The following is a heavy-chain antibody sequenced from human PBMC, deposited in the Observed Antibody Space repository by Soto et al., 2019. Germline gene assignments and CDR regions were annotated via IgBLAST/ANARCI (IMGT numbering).Heavy chain of an antibody. V-gene: IGHV3-48*02. D-gene: IGHD3-3*01. Sequence: EVQLVESGGGLGQPGGSLRLSCVVSGFTFSTSSMNWVRQASGKGLEWVSYISSSSNTIYADSVKGRFTISRDNAKNSLYLQMNSLRDEDTAVYYCARVIWSGYLTSDYWGQGTLVTFSS. CDR3: ARVIWSGYLTSDY. J-gene: IGHJ4*02. CDR1: GFTFSTSS. CDR2: ISSSSNTI.